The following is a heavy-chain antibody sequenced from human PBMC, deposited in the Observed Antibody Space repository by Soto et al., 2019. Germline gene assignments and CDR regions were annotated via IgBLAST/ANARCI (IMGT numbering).Heavy chain of an antibody. Sequence: GESLKITCKGSGYSFAGYWITWVRQKPGKVLEWMGRIDPSDSQTYYSPSFRGHVTISVTKSITTVFLQWSSLRASDTAMYYCARQIYDSDTGPNFQYYFDSWGQGXPVTVYS. D-gene: IGHD3-22*01. CDR2: IDPSDSQT. J-gene: IGHJ4*02. CDR3: ARQIYDSDTGPNFQYYFDS. V-gene: IGHV5-10-1*01. CDR1: GYSFAGYW.